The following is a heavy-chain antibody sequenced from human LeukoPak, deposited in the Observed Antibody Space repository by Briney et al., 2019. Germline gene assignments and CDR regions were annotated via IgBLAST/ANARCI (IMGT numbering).Heavy chain of an antibody. V-gene: IGHV4-39*01. CDR3: ARHPYGLFDY. D-gene: IGHD4-17*01. Sequence: SETLSLTCTVSGGSISSSSYYWGWIRRPPGKGLEWIGSIYYSGSTYYNPSLKSRVTISVDTSKNQFSLKLSSVTAADTAVYYCARHPYGLFDYWGQGTLVTVSS. J-gene: IGHJ4*02. CDR1: GGSISSSSYY. CDR2: IYYSGST.